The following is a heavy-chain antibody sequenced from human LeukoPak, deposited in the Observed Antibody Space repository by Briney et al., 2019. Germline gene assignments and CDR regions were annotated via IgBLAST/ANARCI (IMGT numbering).Heavy chain of an antibody. D-gene: IGHD5-18*01. CDR3: ARGSIQQLPFDY. Sequence: GGSLRLSCAAFGFTFSSYSMNWVRQAPGKGLEWVSSISSSSSYIYYADSVKGRFTISRDNAKNSLYLQMNSLRAEDTAVYYCARGSIQQLPFDYWGQGTLVTVSS. J-gene: IGHJ4*02. V-gene: IGHV3-21*01. CDR2: ISSSSSYI. CDR1: GFTFSSYS.